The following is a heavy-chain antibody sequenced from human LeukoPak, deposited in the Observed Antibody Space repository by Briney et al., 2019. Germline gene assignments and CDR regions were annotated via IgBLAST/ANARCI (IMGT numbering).Heavy chain of an antibody. V-gene: IGHV1-24*01. CDR1: GYTFTSYY. Sequence: SVKLSCKASGYTFTSYYKHWVRHAPGQGFEWMGGFDPEDDETIYAQKCQGRVTMTEGTSTDTAYMELSSLRFEDTAVYYCATRDAITRAVDYWGQGTLVTVSS. J-gene: IGHJ4*02. CDR3: ATRDAITRAVDY. D-gene: IGHD2-21*01. CDR2: FDPEDDET.